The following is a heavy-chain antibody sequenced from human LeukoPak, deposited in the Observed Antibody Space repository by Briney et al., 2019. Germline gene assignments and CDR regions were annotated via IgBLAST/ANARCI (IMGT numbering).Heavy chain of an antibody. V-gene: IGHV4-34*01. CDR3: ARETPLIAVAGTFDY. Sequence: PSETLSLTCAVYGGSFSGYYWSWIRQPPGKGLEWIGEINHSGSTNYNPSLKSRVTISVDTPKNQFSLKLSSVTAADTAVYYCARETPLIAVAGTFDYWGQGTLVTVSS. J-gene: IGHJ4*02. CDR1: GGSFSGYY. CDR2: INHSGST. D-gene: IGHD6-19*01.